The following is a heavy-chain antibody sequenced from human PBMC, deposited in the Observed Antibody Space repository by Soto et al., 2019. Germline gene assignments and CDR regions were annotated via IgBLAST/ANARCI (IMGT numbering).Heavy chain of an antibody. D-gene: IGHD2-21*02. CDR3: ARGGHVVVVTAALDY. CDR1: GDTFTDYY. CDR2: VNPSGGHT. Sequence: QVQLVQSGAEVKKPGASVKDSCKASGDTFTDYYIHWVRQAPGHGLEWMGTVNPSGGHTTYAQHFLGRMTMTRDTSTSTLYMELTSLTSEDTAVYYCARGGHVVVVTAALDYWGQGTLVTVSS. J-gene: IGHJ4*02. V-gene: IGHV1-46*01.